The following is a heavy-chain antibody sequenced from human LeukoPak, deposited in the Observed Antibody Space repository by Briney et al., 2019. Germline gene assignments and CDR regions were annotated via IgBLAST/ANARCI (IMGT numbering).Heavy chain of an antibody. CDR1: GYSLRGGYY. CDR3: ATNIVVVPAALDH. Sequence: SETLSLTCAVSGYSLRGGYYWAWIRPPPGKGLEWIGTMFHNQTTYYNPSLKTRVTLSVDVSQNQFSLKLNSVTATDTAVYYCATNIVVVPAALDHWGQGTLVTVSS. D-gene: IGHD2-2*01. CDR2: MFHNQTT. J-gene: IGHJ4*02. V-gene: IGHV4-38-2*01.